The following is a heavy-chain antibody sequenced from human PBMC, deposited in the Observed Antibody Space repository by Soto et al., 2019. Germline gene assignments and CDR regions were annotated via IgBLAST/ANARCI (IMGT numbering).Heavy chain of an antibody. CDR1: GYTFTGYY. CDR2: INPNSGGT. D-gene: IGHD4-17*01. CDR3: AGDMTGQITGTTYYYGMDV. V-gene: IGHV1-2*04. Sequence: QVQLVQSGAEVKKPGASVKVSCKASGYTFTGYYMHWVRQAPGQGLEWMGWINPNSGGTNYAQKFQGWVTMTRDTSISTAYRELSRLRSDDTSVYYCAGDMTGQITGTTYYYGMDVWGQGTPVTVSS. J-gene: IGHJ6*02.